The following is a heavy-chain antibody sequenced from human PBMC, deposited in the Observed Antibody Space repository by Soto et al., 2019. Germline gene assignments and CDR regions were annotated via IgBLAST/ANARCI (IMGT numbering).Heavy chain of an antibody. Sequence: QVQLVQSGAEVKKPGSSVKVSCKASGGTFSSYAIDWVRQAPGQGLEWMGGIIPIFGTADYAQKFQGRVTITADESTSTAYRELSSLRAEDTAVYYCARGQTGGGWGDYFDYWGQGTLVTVSS. J-gene: IGHJ4*02. CDR1: GGTFSSYA. V-gene: IGHV1-69*12. D-gene: IGHD3-16*01. CDR2: IIPIFGTA. CDR3: ARGQTGGGWGDYFDY.